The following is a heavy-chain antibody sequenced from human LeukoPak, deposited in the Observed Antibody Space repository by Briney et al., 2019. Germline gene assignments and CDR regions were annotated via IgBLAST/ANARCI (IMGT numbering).Heavy chain of an antibody. CDR3: ASSYYGSGSYPYFDY. V-gene: IGHV3-30*04. CDR2: TSYDGSNK. D-gene: IGHD3-10*01. Sequence: GGSLRLSCAASGFTFSSYAMHWVRQAPGKGLEWVAVTSYDGSNKYYADSVKGRFTISRDNSKNTLYLQMNSLRAEDTAVYYCASSYYGSGSYPYFDYWGQGTLVTVSS. CDR1: GFTFSSYA. J-gene: IGHJ4*02.